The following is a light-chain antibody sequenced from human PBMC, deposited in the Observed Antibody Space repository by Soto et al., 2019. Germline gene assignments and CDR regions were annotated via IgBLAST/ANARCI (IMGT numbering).Light chain of an antibody. J-gene: IGLJ2*01. V-gene: IGLV2-14*03. CDR2: DVN. CDR1: SSDVGGYNY. CDR3: SSHSSSSTLVV. Sequence: QSALTQPASXXGSXXXXXXISCTGTSSDVGGYNYVSWYRQHPGKAPKLMIYDVNNRPSGVSNRFSGSKSGNTASLTISGLQAEDEADYYCSSHSSSSTLVVFGGGTKLTVL.